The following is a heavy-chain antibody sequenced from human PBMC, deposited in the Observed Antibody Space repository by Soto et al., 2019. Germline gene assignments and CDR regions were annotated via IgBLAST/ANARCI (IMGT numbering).Heavy chain of an antibody. V-gene: IGHV3-74*01. D-gene: IGHD5-12*01. CDR2: INGGGSSA. J-gene: IGHJ4*02. CDR1: GFSFSIFW. CDR3: TRGGGYSGYDPFDY. Sequence: EVQLVESGGDLVQPGGSLRISCAASGFSFSIFWMHWVRQAPGKGLVWVSSINGGGSSADYADSVKGRFTFSRDNAKNTVYLQMNSLRAEDTAVYYCTRGGGYSGYDPFDYWGQGTLVTVSS.